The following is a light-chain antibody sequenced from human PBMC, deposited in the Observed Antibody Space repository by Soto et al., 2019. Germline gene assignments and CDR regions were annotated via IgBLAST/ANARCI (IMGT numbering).Light chain of an antibody. CDR3: VLYMGSGISV. J-gene: IGLJ7*01. CDR1: SGSVSTSYY. V-gene: IGLV8-61*01. CDR2: RTN. Sequence: QAVVTQEPSFSVSPGGTVTLTCGLSSGSVSTSYYPSWYQQTPGQAPRTLIYRTNTRSSGVPARFSGSILGNKAALTITGAQADDDSDYYCVLYMGSGISVFGGGTQLTVL.